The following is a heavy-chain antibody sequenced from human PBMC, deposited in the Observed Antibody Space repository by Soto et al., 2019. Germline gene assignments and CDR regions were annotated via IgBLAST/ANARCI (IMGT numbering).Heavy chain of an antibody. J-gene: IGHJ4*02. CDR2: ISSSSSYI. V-gene: IGHV3-21*01. Sequence: EVQLVESAGGLVKPGGSLRLSCAASGFTFSSYSMNWVRQAPGNGLEWVSSISSSSSYIYYADSVKGRFTISRDNAKNSLYLQMNSLRAEDTAVYYCARDQPGYSYGYGLGYWGQGTLVTVSS. CDR1: GFTFSSYS. CDR3: ARDQPGYSYGYGLGY. D-gene: IGHD5-18*01.